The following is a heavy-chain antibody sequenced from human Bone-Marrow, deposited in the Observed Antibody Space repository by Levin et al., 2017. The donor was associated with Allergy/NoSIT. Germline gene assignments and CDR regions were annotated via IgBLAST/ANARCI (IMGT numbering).Heavy chain of an antibody. V-gene: IGHV4-4*02. Sequence: SETLSLTCAVSGGSISSSNCWSWVGTHPGKGLEWIGEIYHSGSTNYNPSLKSRVTISVDKSKNQFSLKLSSVTAADTAVYYCARRPGSGSYYNIVELDYFDYWGQGTLVTVSS. CDR2: IYHSGST. CDR1: GGSISSSNC. CDR3: ARRPGSGSYYNIVELDYFDY. J-gene: IGHJ4*02. D-gene: IGHD3-10*01.